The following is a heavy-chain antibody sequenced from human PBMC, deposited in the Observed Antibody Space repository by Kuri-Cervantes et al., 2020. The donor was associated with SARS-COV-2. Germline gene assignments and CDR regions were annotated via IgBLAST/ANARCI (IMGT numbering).Heavy chain of an antibody. CDR1: GFTFSSYG. V-gene: IGHV3-48*01. D-gene: IGHD4-23*01. J-gene: IGHJ3*01. Sequence: GESLKISCAASGFTFSSYGMNWVRQAPGRGLEWVSYISSSSSTIYYADSVKGRFTISRDNAKNSLYLQMNSLRAEDTAVYYCAREYPDYGGNGNAFDLWGQGTMVTVSS. CDR3: AREYPDYGGNGNAFDL. CDR2: ISSSSSTI.